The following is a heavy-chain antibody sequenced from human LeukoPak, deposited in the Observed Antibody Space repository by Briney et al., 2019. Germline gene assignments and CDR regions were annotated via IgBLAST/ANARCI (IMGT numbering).Heavy chain of an antibody. CDR2: IHPDGGST. J-gene: IGHJ5*02. V-gene: IGHV1-46*02. CDR3: AGGYGGYENNWFDP. D-gene: IGHD5-12*01. Sequence: ASVKVSCKASGYNFNDYYIYWVRQAPGHGLESMGYIHPDGGSTNYAQKFQGRVTMTSDMSTNTVYMELRSLRSEDTAMYYCAGGYGGYENNWFDPWGQGTLVTVSS. CDR1: GYNFNDYY.